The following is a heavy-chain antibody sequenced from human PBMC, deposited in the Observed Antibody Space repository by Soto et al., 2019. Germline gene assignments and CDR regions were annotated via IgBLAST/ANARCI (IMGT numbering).Heavy chain of an antibody. CDR1: GFTFSDHY. D-gene: IGHD4-17*01. Sequence: EVQLVESGGGLVQPGGCLRLSCAVSGFTFSDHYMDWVRQAPRKGLEWVGRIRNKANSYTTEYAASVKGRFTISRDDSKTSVYLQINSLKSEDTAVYYCARALVTTAVYYFDYWGQGALVTVSS. J-gene: IGHJ4*02. CDR2: IRNKANSYTT. CDR3: ARALVTTAVYYFDY. V-gene: IGHV3-72*01.